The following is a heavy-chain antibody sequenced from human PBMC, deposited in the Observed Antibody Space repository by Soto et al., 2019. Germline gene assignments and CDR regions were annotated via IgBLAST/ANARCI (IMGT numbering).Heavy chain of an antibody. Sequence: QVQLVQSGAEVKKPGSSVKVSCKASGGTFSIYAISWVRQAPGQGLECMGGIIPVFGTANYAQKFQGRVTINADESTSTVYMELSSLRSEDTAVYYCARGWNDFPHWGQGTLVTVSP. D-gene: IGHD1-1*01. CDR1: GGTFSIYA. J-gene: IGHJ1*01. CDR3: ARGWNDFPH. CDR2: IIPVFGTA. V-gene: IGHV1-69*01.